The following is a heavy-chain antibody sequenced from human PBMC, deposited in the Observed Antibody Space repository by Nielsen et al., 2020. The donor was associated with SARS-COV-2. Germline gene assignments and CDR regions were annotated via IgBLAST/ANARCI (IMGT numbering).Heavy chain of an antibody. CDR3: ARDNVLLWLGESGDAFDI. V-gene: IGHV1-3*01. D-gene: IGHD3-10*01. CDR2: INPGNGNT. J-gene: IGHJ3*02. Sequence: WVRQAPGQRLEWMGWINPGNGNTKYSQKFQGRVTITRDTSASTVSMELSSLRPEDTAVYYCARDNVLLWLGESGDAFDIWGHGTMVTVSS.